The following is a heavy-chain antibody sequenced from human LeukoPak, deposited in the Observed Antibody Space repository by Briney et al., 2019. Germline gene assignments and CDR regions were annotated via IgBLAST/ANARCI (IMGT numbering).Heavy chain of an antibody. J-gene: IGHJ4*02. V-gene: IGHV3-23*01. CDR1: GFTFSSYA. Sequence: GGSLRLSCAASGFTFSSYAMSWVRQAPGKGPEWVSAISGSGGSTYYADSVKGRFTISRDNSKNTLYLQMNSLRAEDTAVYYCAKGMARYCSGGSCYQYDYWGQGTLVTVSS. CDR3: AKGMARYCSGGSCYQYDY. D-gene: IGHD2-15*01. CDR2: ISGSGGST.